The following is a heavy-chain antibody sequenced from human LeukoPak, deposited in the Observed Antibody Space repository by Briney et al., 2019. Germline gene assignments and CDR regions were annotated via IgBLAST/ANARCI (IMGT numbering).Heavy chain of an antibody. D-gene: IGHD2-21*01. CDR3: ARRVISGGHFFDY. Sequence: GESLKISCKGSGYSFTSYWIGWVRQMPGKDLEWMGIMSPLDSDTRYSPSSQGRVTMSSDKSVSTAYLQWSSLKASDTAIYYCARRVISGGHFFDYWGQGTQVIVSS. CDR1: GYSFTSYW. V-gene: IGHV5-51*01. J-gene: IGHJ4*02. CDR2: MSPLDSDT.